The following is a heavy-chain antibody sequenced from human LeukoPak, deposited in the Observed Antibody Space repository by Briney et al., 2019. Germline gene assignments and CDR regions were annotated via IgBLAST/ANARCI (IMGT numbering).Heavy chain of an antibody. V-gene: IGHV3-33*01. CDR1: GFTFSSYG. J-gene: IGHJ6*02. CDR3: ARIRPRSSLYCYYGMDV. Sequence: QPGRSLRLSCAASGFTFSSYGMHWVRQAPGKGLEWVAVIWYDGSNKYYADSVKGRFTISRDNSKNTLYLQMNSLRAEDTAVYYCARIRPRSSLYCYYGMDVWGQGTTVTVSS. D-gene: IGHD6-6*01. CDR2: IWYDGSNK.